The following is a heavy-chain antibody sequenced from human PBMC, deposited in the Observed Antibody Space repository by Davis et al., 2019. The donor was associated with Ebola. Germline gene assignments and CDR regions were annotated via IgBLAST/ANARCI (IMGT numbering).Heavy chain of an antibody. CDR1: GYTFTSYA. D-gene: IGHD3-10*01. Sequence: ASVKVSCKASGYTFTSYAMHWVRQAPGQRLEWMGWINAGNGNTKYSQKFQGRVTITRDTSASTAYMELSSLRSDDTAVYYCARDFTMVRGVIIRYFDYWGQGTLVTVSS. CDR2: INAGNGNT. V-gene: IGHV1-3*01. J-gene: IGHJ4*02. CDR3: ARDFTMVRGVIIRYFDY.